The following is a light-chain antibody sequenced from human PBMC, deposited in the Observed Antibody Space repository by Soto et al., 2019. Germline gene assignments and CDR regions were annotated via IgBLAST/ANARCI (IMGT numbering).Light chain of an antibody. CDR1: QAISNY. Sequence: DIQMTQSPSSLSASVGARVTITCQASQAISNYLNWYQQKPGKAPKLLIYDASNLETGVPSRFSGSGSGTDFTFTISSLQAEDIATYYCQQYDNLPLTFGGGTKVEIK. CDR2: DAS. J-gene: IGKJ4*01. V-gene: IGKV1-33*01. CDR3: QQYDNLPLT.